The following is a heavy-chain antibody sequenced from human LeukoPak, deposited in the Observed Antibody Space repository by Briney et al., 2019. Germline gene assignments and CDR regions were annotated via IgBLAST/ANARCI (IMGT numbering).Heavy chain of an antibody. V-gene: IGHV4-31*03. Sequence: SQTLSLTCTVSGGSISSGGYYWRWIRQHPGKGLEWIGYIYYSGSTYYNPSLKRRVTISVDTSKNQFSLKLSSVTAADTAVYYCARGDPREVRYFDWLFDYWGQGTLVTVSS. D-gene: IGHD3-9*01. CDR2: IYYSGST. CDR1: GGSISSGGYY. CDR3: ARGDPREVRYFDWLFDY. J-gene: IGHJ4*02.